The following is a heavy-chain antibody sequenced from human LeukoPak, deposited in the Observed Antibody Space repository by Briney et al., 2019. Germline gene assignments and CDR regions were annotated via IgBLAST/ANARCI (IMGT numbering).Heavy chain of an antibody. J-gene: IGHJ5*02. V-gene: IGHV4-61*02. Sequence: SQTLSLTCTVSGGSISSGSYYWSWIRQPAGKGLEWIGRIYTSGSTNYNPSLKSRVTISVDTSKNQFSLKLSSVTAADTAVYYCARGPSTSGSYFLFDPWGQGTLVTVSS. CDR1: GGSISSGSYY. CDR2: IYTSGST. D-gene: IGHD1-26*01. CDR3: ARGPSTSGSYFLFDP.